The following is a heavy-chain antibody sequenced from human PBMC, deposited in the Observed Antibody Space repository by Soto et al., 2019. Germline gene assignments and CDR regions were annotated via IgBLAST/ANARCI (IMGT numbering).Heavy chain of an antibody. CDR2: IYWDDDK. V-gene: IGHV2-5*02. Sequence: QITLKESGPTLVKPTQTLTLTCTFSGFSLSTSGVGVGWIRQPPGKALEWLALIYWDDDKRYSPSLKSRLTITQDTSKNQGVLTMTNMDPVDTATYYCAHSHTRSRVTTVLWQQLVRGGGELDYWGQGTLVTVSS. J-gene: IGHJ4*02. CDR3: AHSHTRSRVTTVLWQQLVRGGGELDY. D-gene: IGHD6-13*01. CDR1: GFSLSTSGVG.